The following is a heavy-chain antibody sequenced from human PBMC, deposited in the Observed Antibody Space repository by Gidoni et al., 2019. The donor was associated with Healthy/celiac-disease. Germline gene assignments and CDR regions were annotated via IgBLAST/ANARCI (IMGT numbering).Heavy chain of an antibody. J-gene: IGHJ4*02. CDR1: GFSLSTSGVG. CDR2: IYWNDDK. V-gene: IGHV2-5*01. Sequence: QITLKESGPTLVQPTQTLTLTCTFSGFSLSTSGVGVGWIRQPPGKALEWLALIYWNDDKRYSPSLKSRLTITKDTSKNQVVLTMTNMDPVDTATYYCAHRPSSPREVGATPFDYWGQGTLVTVSS. D-gene: IGHD1-26*01. CDR3: AHRPSSPREVGATPFDY.